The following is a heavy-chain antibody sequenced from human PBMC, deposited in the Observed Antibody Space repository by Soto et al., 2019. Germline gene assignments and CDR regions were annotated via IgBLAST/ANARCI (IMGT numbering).Heavy chain of an antibody. J-gene: IGHJ4*02. CDR2: IWYDGSNK. D-gene: IGHD2-15*01. CDR3: ARDEGFTVY. Sequence: QVQLVESGGGVVQPGRSLRLSCAASGFTFSSYGMYWVRQAPGKGLEWVAVIWYDGSNKYYEDSVKGRFTISRDNSKNTLYLQMNSLRAEDTAVYCARDEGFTVYWGQGTLVTVSS. CDR1: GFTFSSYG. V-gene: IGHV3-33*01.